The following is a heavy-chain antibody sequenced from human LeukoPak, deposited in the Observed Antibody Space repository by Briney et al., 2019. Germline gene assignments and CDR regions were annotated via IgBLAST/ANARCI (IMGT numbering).Heavy chain of an antibody. CDR2: INHSGST. Sequence: PSETLSLTCAVYGGSFSGYYWSWIRQPPGKGLEWIGEINHSGSTNYNPSLKSRVTISVDASKNQFSLKLSSVTAADTAVYYCARGSRITMIVVARRAFDIWGQGTMGTVSS. J-gene: IGHJ3*02. CDR1: GGSFSGYY. D-gene: IGHD3-22*01. V-gene: IGHV4-34*01. CDR3: ARGSRITMIVVARRAFDI.